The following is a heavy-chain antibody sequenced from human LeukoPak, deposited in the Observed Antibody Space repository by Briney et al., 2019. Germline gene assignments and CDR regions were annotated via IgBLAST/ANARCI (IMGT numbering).Heavy chain of an antibody. CDR2: ISSSGGST. CDR1: GFTFSNYA. Sequence: PGGSLRLSCAASGFTFSNYAMSWVRQAPGEGLEWVSSISSSGGSTYHADSVKGRFTISRDNSENTLFLQMNSLRAEDTAVYYCAKRERGLSYQDAFDTWGQGTLVTVSS. J-gene: IGHJ3*02. V-gene: IGHV3-23*01. D-gene: IGHD3-16*02. CDR3: AKRERGLSYQDAFDT.